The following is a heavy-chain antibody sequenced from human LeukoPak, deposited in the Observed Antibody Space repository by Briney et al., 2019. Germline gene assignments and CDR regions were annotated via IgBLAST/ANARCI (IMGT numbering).Heavy chain of an antibody. CDR2: IIPIFGTA. J-gene: IGHJ5*02. V-gene: IGHV1-69*13. Sequence: ASVKVSCKASGGTFSSYAISWVRQAPGQGLEWMGGIIPIFGTANYAQKFQGRATITADESTSTAYMELSSLRSEDTAVYYCASGGNIVVVPAAIRGGGGWFDPWGQGTLVTVSS. CDR3: ASGGNIVVVPAAIRGGGGWFDP. CDR1: GGTFSSYA. D-gene: IGHD2-2*01.